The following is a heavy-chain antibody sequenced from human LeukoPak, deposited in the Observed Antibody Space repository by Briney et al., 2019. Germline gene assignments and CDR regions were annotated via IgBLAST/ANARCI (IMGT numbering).Heavy chain of an antibody. CDR1: GGPISSYY. CDR2: IYYSGST. D-gene: IGHD1-1*01. Sequence: PSETLSLTCTVSGGPISSYYWSWIRQPPGKGLEWIGYIYYSGSTNYNPSLKSRVTISVDTSKNQFSLKLSSVTAADTAVYYCARGGPVQLERPVDYYFDYWGQGTLVTVS. V-gene: IGHV4-59*01. CDR3: ARGGPVQLERPVDYYFDY. J-gene: IGHJ4*02.